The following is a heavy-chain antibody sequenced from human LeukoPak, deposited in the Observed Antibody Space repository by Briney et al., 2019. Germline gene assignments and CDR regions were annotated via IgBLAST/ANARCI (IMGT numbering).Heavy chain of an antibody. Sequence: ASVNVSCKASGYTFTDFYMHGVRQAPGQGLEWMGWINPNSSGTNYAQKFQGRVTMTRDTSISTAYMEVSRLIPDDTAVYYCARALYNNGWYSVDYWGQGTLVAVSS. CDR3: ARALYNNGWYSVDY. D-gene: IGHD6-19*01. CDR2: INPNSSGT. V-gene: IGHV1-2*02. CDR1: GYTFTDFY. J-gene: IGHJ4*02.